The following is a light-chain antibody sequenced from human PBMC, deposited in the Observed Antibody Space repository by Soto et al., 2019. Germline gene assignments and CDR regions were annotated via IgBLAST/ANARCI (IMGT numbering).Light chain of an antibody. CDR2: DAS. J-gene: IGKJ1*01. CDR1: QSISSW. Sequence: DIQMTQSPSTLSASVGDRVTITCRASQSISSWLAWYQQKPGKAPKLLIYDASSLESGVPSRFSGSGSGTEFTLTIRSLLPDDFATDYCQQYNSYSETFGQGTKVDIK. V-gene: IGKV1-5*01. CDR3: QQYNSYSET.